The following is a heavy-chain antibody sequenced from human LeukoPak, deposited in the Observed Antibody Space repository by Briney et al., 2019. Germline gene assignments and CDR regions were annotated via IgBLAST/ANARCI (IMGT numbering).Heavy chain of an antibody. Sequence: TGGSLRLSCAASGFTFSSYSMNWVRQPPGKGLEWIGEINHSGSTNYNPSLKSRVTISVDTSKNQFSLKLSSVTAADTAVYYCARGLDYGDCLDYWGQGTLVTVSS. CDR2: INHSGST. V-gene: IGHV4-34*01. D-gene: IGHD4-17*01. J-gene: IGHJ4*02. CDR3: ARGLDYGDCLDY. CDR1: GFTFSSYS.